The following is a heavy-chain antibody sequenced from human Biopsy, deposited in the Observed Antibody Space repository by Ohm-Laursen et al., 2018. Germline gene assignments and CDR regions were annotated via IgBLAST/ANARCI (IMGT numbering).Heavy chain of an antibody. V-gene: IGHV1-8*01. CDR2: MIPSSGKT. CDR3: ARGYSRRVSIFEASIYWFDT. CDR1: GYSFSTYD. Sequence: VSVKVSCKASGYSFSTYDVNWVRQARGQGLEWMGWMIPSSGKTGYAQRFQGRVTLTMNTSISTAYMELSGLRSEDTAVYFCARGYSRRVSIFEASIYWFDTWGQGTLVTVSS. D-gene: IGHD6-6*01. J-gene: IGHJ5*02.